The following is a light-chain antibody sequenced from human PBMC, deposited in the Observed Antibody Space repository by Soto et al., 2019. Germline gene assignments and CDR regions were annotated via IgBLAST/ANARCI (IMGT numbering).Light chain of an antibody. Sequence: QSALTQPASVSGSPGQSITISCTGTSSDVGGYNYVSWYQHHPGKAPKLIVYDVTNRPSGVSNRFSGSKSGNTASLIISGLQAEDEADYYCSSYTRSSTPYVFGPGTKLTVL. V-gene: IGLV2-14*03. CDR3: SSYTRSSTPYV. CDR2: DVT. CDR1: SSDVGGYNY. J-gene: IGLJ1*01.